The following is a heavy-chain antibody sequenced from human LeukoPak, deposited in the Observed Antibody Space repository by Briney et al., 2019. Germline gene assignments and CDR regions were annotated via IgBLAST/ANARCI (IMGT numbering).Heavy chain of an antibody. D-gene: IGHD3-16*01. J-gene: IGHJ5*02. CDR1: GGSISSYY. CDR3: ARGKVLGGLNWFDP. V-gene: IGHV4-4*09. Sequence: SETLSLTCTVSGGSISSYYWSWIRQPPGKGLEWIGYIYTSGSTNYNPSLKSRVTISVDTSKNQFSLKLSSVTAADTAVYYCARGKVLGGLNWFDPWGQGTLVTVPS. CDR2: IYTSGST.